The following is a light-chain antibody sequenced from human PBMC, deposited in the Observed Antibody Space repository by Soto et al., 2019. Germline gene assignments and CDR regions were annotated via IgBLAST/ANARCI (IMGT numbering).Light chain of an antibody. CDR3: QQYNNWPET. CDR1: QSVSSN. CDR2: DAS. Sequence: EIVMTQSPATLSVSPGERATLSRRASQSVSSNLAWYQQKVGQAPRVLIYDASTRATGIPGRFSGSGSGTEFTLTISSLQSEDFAVYYCQQYNNWPETFGQGTRWIS. J-gene: IGKJ1*01. V-gene: IGKV3-15*01.